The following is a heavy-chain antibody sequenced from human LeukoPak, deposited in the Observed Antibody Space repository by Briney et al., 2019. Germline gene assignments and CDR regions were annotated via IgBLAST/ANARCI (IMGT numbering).Heavy chain of an antibody. D-gene: IGHD6-13*01. CDR3: AREDIAAAVNFDY. Sequence: GASVKVSCKASGYTFTGYYMHWVRQAPGQGLEWMGWINPNSGGTNYAQKFQGRVTMTRDTSISTAYMDLSRLRSDDTAVYYCAREDIAAAVNFDYWGQGTLVTVSS. J-gene: IGHJ4*02. V-gene: IGHV1-2*02. CDR2: INPNSGGT. CDR1: GYTFTGYY.